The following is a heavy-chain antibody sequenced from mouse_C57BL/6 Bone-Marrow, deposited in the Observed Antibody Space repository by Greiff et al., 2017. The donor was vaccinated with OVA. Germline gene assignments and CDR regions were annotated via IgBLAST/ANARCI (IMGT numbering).Heavy chain of an antibody. CDR2: IYPRDGST. CDR3: AREVGMVTTGFAY. J-gene: IGHJ3*01. V-gene: IGHV1-85*01. Sequence: VQLQQSGPELVKPGASVKLSCKASGYTFTSYDINWVKQRPGQGLEWIGWIYPRDGSTKYKEKFKGKATLIVDTASSTAYIELHSLTSEDSAVYFCAREVGMVTTGFAYWGQGTLVTVSA. CDR1: GYTFTSYD. D-gene: IGHD2-2*01.